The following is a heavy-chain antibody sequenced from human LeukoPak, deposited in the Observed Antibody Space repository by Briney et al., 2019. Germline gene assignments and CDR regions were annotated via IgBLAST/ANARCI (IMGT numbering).Heavy chain of an antibody. CDR2: IKQDGSEK. CDR3: ARELWGYCSSTSCYGADY. CDR1: GFTFTTYW. J-gene: IGHJ4*02. D-gene: IGHD2-2*01. V-gene: IGHV3-7*01. Sequence: PGGSLRLSCAASGFTFTTYWMSWVRQAPGKGLEWVANIKQDGSEKYYVDSVKGRFTISRDNAKNSLYLQMNSLRAEDTAVYYCARELWGYCSSTSCYGADYWGQGTLVTVSS.